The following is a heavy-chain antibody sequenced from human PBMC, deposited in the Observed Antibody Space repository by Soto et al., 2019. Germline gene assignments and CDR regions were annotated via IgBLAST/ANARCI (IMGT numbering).Heavy chain of an antibody. CDR1: DGSFSDYY. V-gene: IGHV4-34*01. D-gene: IGHD2-21*01. Sequence: QVQLHQWGAGLLKPSETLSLTCAVYDGSFSDYYWTWIRQSPGKGLEWIGEINHSGSTSYKSSLKSRVTISIDTSKNQFSLKLTSVTASDTAVYYCARWKFGFSYYYYFYLDVWGKGTTVTVSS. J-gene: IGHJ6*03. CDR2: INHSGST. CDR3: ARWKFGFSYYYYFYLDV.